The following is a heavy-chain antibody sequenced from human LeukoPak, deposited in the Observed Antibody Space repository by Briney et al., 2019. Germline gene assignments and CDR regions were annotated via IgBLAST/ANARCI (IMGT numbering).Heavy chain of an antibody. Sequence: PSETLSLTCAVYGGSFSGYYWSWIRQPPGKGLEWIGEINHSGSTNYNPSLKSRVTISVDTSKNQFSLKLSSVTAADTAVYYCARLGGDGYNRDFDYWGQGTLVTVSS. CDR2: INHSGST. V-gene: IGHV4-34*01. J-gene: IGHJ4*02. D-gene: IGHD5-24*01. CDR3: ARLGGDGYNRDFDY. CDR1: GGSFSGYY.